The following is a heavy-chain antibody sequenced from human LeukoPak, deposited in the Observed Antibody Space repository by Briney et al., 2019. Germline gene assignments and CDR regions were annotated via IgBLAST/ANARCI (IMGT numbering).Heavy chain of an antibody. D-gene: IGHD6-6*01. J-gene: IGHJ3*02. Sequence: SETLSLTCTVSGGSISNYYWSWIRQPAGKGLEWIGRIYTSGSTNYNPSLKGRVTMSVDTSKNQFSLKLSSVTAADTAVYYCARDPAARRGQGAFDIWGQGTMVTVSS. CDR3: ARDPAARRGQGAFDI. CDR2: IYTSGST. V-gene: IGHV4-4*07. CDR1: GGSISNYY.